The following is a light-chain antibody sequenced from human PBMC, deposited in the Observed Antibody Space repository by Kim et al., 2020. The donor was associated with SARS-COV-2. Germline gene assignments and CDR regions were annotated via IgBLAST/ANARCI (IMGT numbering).Light chain of an antibody. CDR2: GRN. J-gene: IGLJ2*01. CDR3: SSRGSSENVL. CDR1: SLRRYY. V-gene: IGLV3-19*01. Sequence: SYELTQDPAVSVAVGQTVKITCQGDSLRRYYASWHQQKPGQAPVLVIYGRNNRPSGIPERLSGSTSGNTASLIITGAQAEDEADYYCSSRGSSENVLFGGGTKLTVL.